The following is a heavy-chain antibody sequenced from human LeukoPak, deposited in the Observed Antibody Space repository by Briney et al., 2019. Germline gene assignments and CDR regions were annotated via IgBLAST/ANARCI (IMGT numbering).Heavy chain of an antibody. CDR1: GFTFSSYG. Sequence: PGGSLRLSCAASGFTFSSYGMHWVRQAPGKGLEWVAVISYDGSNKYYADSVKGRFTISRDNSRNTLYLQMNSLRAEDTAVYYCAKESWSPGRDDDGGYFDYWGQGTLVTVSS. V-gene: IGHV3-30*18. CDR3: AKESWSPGRDDDGGYFDY. J-gene: IGHJ4*02. D-gene: IGHD5-24*01. CDR2: ISYDGSNK.